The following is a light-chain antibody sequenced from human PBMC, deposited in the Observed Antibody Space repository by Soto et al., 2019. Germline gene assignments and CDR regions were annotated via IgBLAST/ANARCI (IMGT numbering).Light chain of an antibody. CDR2: EAS. J-gene: IGKJ1*01. V-gene: IGKV1-39*01. Sequence: PSSLSASVGDRVTITCRASQNIRTYVNWYQQKPGRAPKLLIFEASRLQSGVPSRFSGSGSGTDFTLTITSLQPEDFATYYCQQTYITLWTFGQGTKVDIK. CDR1: QNIRTY. CDR3: QQTYITLWT.